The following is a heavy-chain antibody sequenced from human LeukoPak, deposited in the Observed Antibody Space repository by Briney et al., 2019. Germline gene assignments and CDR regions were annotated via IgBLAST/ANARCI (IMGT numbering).Heavy chain of an antibody. CDR2: ISSSSSYI. Sequence: GSLRLSCAASGFTFSSYSMNWVRQAPGKGLEWVSSISSSSSYIYYADSVKGRFTISRDNAKNSLYLQMNSLRAEDTAVYYCARESRGDYDAFDIWGQGTMVTVSS. CDR1: GFTFSSYS. D-gene: IGHD4-17*01. J-gene: IGHJ3*02. CDR3: ARESRGDYDAFDI. V-gene: IGHV3-21*01.